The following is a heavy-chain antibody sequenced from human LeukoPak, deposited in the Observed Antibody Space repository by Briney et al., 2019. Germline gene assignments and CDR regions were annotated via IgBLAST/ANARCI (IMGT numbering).Heavy chain of an antibody. D-gene: IGHD6-19*01. J-gene: IGHJ4*02. V-gene: IGHV3-21*01. CDR3: AREPGIPVASDY. Sequence: GGSLRLSCAASGFTFSSYSMNWVRQAPGKGLEWVSSISSSSYIYYADSVKGRFTISRDNAKNSLFLQMNSLRAEDTAVYFCAREPGIPVASDYWGQGTLVTVSS. CDR1: GFTFSSYS. CDR2: ISSSSYI.